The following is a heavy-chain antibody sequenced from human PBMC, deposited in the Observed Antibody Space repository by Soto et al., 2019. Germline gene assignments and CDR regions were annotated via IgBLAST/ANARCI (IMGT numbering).Heavy chain of an antibody. V-gene: IGHV3-23*01. CDR1: GFTFSSYA. Sequence: GGSLRLSCAASGFTFSSYAMSWVRQAPGKGLEWVAGIGASGDITWYADSVKGRLSISRDNSKNTLYLQLNSLRFEDTAVYYCAKDDFTDRGDDYFDYWGPGTLVTVSS. CDR3: AKDDFTDRGDDYFDY. CDR2: IGASGDIT. J-gene: IGHJ4*02. D-gene: IGHD2-21*02.